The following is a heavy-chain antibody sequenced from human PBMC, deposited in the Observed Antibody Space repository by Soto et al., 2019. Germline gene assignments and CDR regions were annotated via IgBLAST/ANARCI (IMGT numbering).Heavy chain of an antibody. V-gene: IGHV4-34*01. CDR3: ASDIVATMGLDY. CDR1: GGSFSGYY. Sequence: SETLSLTSAVYGGSFSGYYWSWIRQPPGKGLEWIGEINHSGSTNYNPSLKSRVTISVDTSKNQFSLKLSSVTAADTAVYYCASDIVATMGLDYWGQGTLVTVSS. D-gene: IGHD5-12*01. CDR2: INHSGST. J-gene: IGHJ4*02.